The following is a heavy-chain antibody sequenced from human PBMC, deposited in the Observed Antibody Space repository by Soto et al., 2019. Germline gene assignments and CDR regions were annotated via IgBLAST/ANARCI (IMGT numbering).Heavy chain of an antibody. CDR1: GGSFSGYY. CDR2: INHSGST. V-gene: IGHV4-34*01. D-gene: IGHD6-6*01. CDR3: ASYSKQLGRLYYYLDV. J-gene: IGHJ6*03. Sequence: SETLSLTCAVYGGSFSGYYWSWIRQPPGKGLEWIGEINHSGSTNYNPSLKSRVTISVDTSKNQFSLKLSSVTAADTAVYYCASYSKQLGRLYYYLDVWGKGTTVTVSS.